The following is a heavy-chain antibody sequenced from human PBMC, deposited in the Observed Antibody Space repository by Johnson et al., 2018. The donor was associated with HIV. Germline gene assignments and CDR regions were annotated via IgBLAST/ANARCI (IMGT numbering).Heavy chain of an antibody. D-gene: IGHD3-22*01. V-gene: IGHV3-66*02. CDR1: GFTFSSYW. J-gene: IGHJ3*02. CDR3: VRRFYDSSAFDI. Sequence: VQLVESGGGLVQPGGSLRLSCAASGFTFSSYWMSWVRQAPGKGLEWVSVIYSGGSTYYADSVKGRFTISRDNSRNTLFLQMNSLRAEDTGVYYCVRRFYDSSAFDIWGQGTLVTVSS. CDR2: IYSGGST.